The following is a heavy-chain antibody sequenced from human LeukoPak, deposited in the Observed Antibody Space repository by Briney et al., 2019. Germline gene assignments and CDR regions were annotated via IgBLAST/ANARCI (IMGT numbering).Heavy chain of an antibody. J-gene: IGHJ6*03. Sequence: ASVKVSCKASGGTFSSYAISWVRQAPGQGLEWMGGIIPIFGTANYAQKFQGRVTITADESTSTAYMELSSLRSEDTAVYYCAREPYYDLSLPYMDVWGKGTTVTVSS. CDR3: AREPYYDLSLPYMDV. CDR1: GGTFSSYA. V-gene: IGHV1-69*01. CDR2: IIPIFGTA. D-gene: IGHD3-3*01.